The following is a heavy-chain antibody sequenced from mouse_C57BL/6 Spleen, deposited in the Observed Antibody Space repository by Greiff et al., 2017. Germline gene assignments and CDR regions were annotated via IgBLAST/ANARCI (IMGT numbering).Heavy chain of an antibody. Sequence: VQLQESGPGLVAPSQSLSITCTVSGFSLTSYGVHWVRQPPGKGLEWLVVIWSDGSTTYNSALKSRLSISKDNSKSQVFLKMNSLQTDDTAMYYCARRGYGKEPYAMDYWGQGTSVTVSS. J-gene: IGHJ4*01. CDR2: IWSDGST. V-gene: IGHV2-6*03. CDR3: ARRGYGKEPYAMDY. CDR1: GFSLTSYG. D-gene: IGHD1-1*01.